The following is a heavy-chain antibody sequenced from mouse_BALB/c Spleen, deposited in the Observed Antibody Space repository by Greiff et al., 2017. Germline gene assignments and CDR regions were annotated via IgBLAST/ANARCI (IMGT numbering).Heavy chain of an antibody. J-gene: IGHJ3*01. Sequence: DVKLVESGGGLVKPGGSLKLSCAASGFTFSSYAMSWVRQTPEKRLEWVASISSGGSTYYPDSVKGRFTISRDNARNILYLQMSSLRSEDTAMYYCARRDYYSFAYWGQGTLVTVSA. CDR2: ISSGGST. V-gene: IGHV5-6-5*01. CDR3: ARRDYYSFAY. D-gene: IGHD1-1*01. CDR1: GFTFSSYA.